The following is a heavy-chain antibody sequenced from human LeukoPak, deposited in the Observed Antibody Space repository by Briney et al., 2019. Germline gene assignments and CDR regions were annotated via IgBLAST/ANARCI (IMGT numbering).Heavy chain of an antibody. CDR3: ARVGDCSGGSCYPRGYFQH. Sequence: GGSLRLSGAASGFTFSSYSMNGVRQAPGKGLEGVSSISSSSSYIYYADSVKGRFTISRDNSKNTLYLQMNSLRAEDTAVYYCARVGDCSGGSCYPRGYFQHWGQGTLVTVSS. V-gene: IGHV3-21*04. CDR1: GFTFSSYS. J-gene: IGHJ1*01. D-gene: IGHD2-15*01. CDR2: ISSSSSYI.